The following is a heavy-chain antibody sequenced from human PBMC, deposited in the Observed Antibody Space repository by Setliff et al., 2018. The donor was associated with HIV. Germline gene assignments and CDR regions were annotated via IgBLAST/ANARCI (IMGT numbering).Heavy chain of an antibody. CDR1: GYTFTAYG. CDR3: ARLGSAWSDSYYYAMDV. Sequence: ASVKVSCKPSGYTFTAYGLSWVRQAPGQRLEWMGWINAGNGNTKYSQKFQGRVTITRDTSASTAYMELRSLNFDDTAVYYCARLGSAWSDSYYYAMDVWGQGTTVT. CDR2: INAGNGNT. D-gene: IGHD6-19*01. V-gene: IGHV1-3*01. J-gene: IGHJ6*02.